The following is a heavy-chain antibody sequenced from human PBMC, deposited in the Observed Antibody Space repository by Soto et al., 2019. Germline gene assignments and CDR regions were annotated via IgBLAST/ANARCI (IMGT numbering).Heavy chain of an antibody. CDR1: GLTFSSFV. V-gene: IGHV3-23*01. Sequence: PGGSLRLSCAASGLTFSSFVMSWVRQAPGKGPELVSAIVSSGATTYYADSVKGRFTISRDNSKNTLYLQMNSLRVEDTAVYYCAKLYVGSADYWGQGALVTVSS. CDR3: AKLYVGSADY. J-gene: IGHJ4*02. D-gene: IGHD1-26*01. CDR2: IVSSGATT.